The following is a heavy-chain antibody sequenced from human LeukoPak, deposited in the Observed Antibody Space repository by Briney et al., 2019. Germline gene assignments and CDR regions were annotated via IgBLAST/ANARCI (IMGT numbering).Heavy chain of an antibody. V-gene: IGHV1-2*02. CDR2: INPNSGGT. J-gene: IGHJ6*02. D-gene: IGHD3-3*01. CDR3: ASSYGITIFGVVITDYCYYGMDV. CDR1: GYTFTGYY. Sequence: ASVKVSCKASGYTFTGYYMHWVRQAPGQGLEWMGWINPNSGGTNYAQKFQGRVTMTRDTSISTAYMELSRLRSDDTAVYYCASSYGITIFGVVITDYCYYGMDVWGQGTTVTVSS.